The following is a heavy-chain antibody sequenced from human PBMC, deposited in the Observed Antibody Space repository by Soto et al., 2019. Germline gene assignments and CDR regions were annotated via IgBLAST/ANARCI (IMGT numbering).Heavy chain of an antibody. CDR1: GNTFTNFG. V-gene: IGHV1-18*01. CDR2: ISPYTDDP. CDR3: ARVIPGPEAWFHP. D-gene: IGHD2-2*01. Sequence: QGQLVQSGVEVKKPGASVKVSCTASGNTFTNFGVTWVRQAPGQGLEWMGWISPYTDDPSYTQKFQGRVTMTIDTSTSTAYLDLRRLTSDDTAVYYCARVIPGPEAWFHPWGQGTLVTVSS. J-gene: IGHJ5*02.